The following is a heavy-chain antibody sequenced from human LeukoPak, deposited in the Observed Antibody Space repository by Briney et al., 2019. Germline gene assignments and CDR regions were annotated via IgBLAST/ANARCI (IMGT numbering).Heavy chain of an antibody. J-gene: IGHJ5*02. CDR3: AREGSGWYSWFDP. Sequence: SQTLSLTCTVSGGSISSGGYYWSWIRQHPGKGLEWIGYIYYSGSTYYNPSLKSRVTISVDTSKNQFSLKLSSVTAADTAVYYCAREGSGWYSWFDPWGQGTLVTVSS. D-gene: IGHD6-19*01. CDR2: IYYSGST. V-gene: IGHV4-31*03. CDR1: GGSISSGGYY.